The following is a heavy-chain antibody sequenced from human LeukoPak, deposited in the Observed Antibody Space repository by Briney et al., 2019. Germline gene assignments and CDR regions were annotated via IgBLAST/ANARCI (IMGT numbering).Heavy chain of an antibody. D-gene: IGHD6-19*01. CDR1: GFTFDDYA. J-gene: IGHJ4*02. V-gene: IGHV3-9*01. CDR2: ISWNSGII. CDR3: AKDRGAVAGIDFDC. Sequence: PGGSLRLSCAASGFTFDDYAMHWVRHATGKGLEWVSGISWNSGIIHYADSVKGRFTISRDNTKISLYLQMNSLRAEDTALYYCAKDRGAVAGIDFDCWGQGTLVTAAS.